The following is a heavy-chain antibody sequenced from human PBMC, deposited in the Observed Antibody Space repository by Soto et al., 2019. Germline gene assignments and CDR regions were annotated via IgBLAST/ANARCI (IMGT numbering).Heavy chain of an antibody. Sequence: SVKVSCKASGGTFSSYAISWVRQAPGQGLEWMGGIIPIFGTANYAQKFQGRVTITADESTSTAYMELSSLRSEDTAVYYCAREEGSSSSGRPVEYYGMDVWRQRTTVTVSS. CDR1: GGTFSSYA. V-gene: IGHV1-69*13. D-gene: IGHD6-6*01. CDR3: AREEGSSSSGRPVEYYGMDV. CDR2: IIPIFGTA. J-gene: IGHJ6*02.